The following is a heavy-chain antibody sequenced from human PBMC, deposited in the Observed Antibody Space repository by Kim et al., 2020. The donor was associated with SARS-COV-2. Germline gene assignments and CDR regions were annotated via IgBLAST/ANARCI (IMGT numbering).Heavy chain of an antibody. CDR2: IYYSGST. V-gene: IGHV4-39*01. CDR1: GGSIGSSSYY. Sequence: SETLSLTCTVSGGSIGSSSYYWGWIRQPPGKGLEWIGSIYYSGSTYYNPSLKSRVTISVDTSKNQFSLELSSVTAADTAGYYCARRGFGMGYYGMDVWGQGTTVTVSS. D-gene: IGHD3-3*01. CDR3: ARRGFGMGYYGMDV. J-gene: IGHJ6*02.